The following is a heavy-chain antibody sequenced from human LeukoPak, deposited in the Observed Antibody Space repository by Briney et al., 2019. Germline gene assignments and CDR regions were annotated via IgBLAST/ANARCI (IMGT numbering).Heavy chain of an antibody. J-gene: IGHJ4*02. D-gene: IGHD2-15*01. CDR1: GYSVINFW. CDR3: ARLRSSSGSPWDY. CDR2: IYPGDSDT. V-gene: IGHV5-51*01. Sequence: GESLKISCKGSGYSVINFWIAWVRQMPRKRLEWMGIIYPGDSDTRYSPSFQGQVTISADKSITTAYLQWSSLKASDTAMYYCARLRSSSGSPWDYWGQGTLVTVSS.